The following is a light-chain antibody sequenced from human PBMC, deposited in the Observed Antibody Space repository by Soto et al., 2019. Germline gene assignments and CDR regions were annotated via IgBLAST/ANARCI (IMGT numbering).Light chain of an antibody. CDR3: QQSFSTPT. CDR2: SAS. Sequence: DIQMTQSPSSLSTSIGDRVTITCRASQRINIYLNWYRQKPGKAPEILIYSASNLQSGVPSRFTGSGSGTDFTLTISGMKSEDFATYYCQQSFSTPTFGQGTRLEIK. CDR1: QRINIY. V-gene: IGKV1-39*01. J-gene: IGKJ5*01.